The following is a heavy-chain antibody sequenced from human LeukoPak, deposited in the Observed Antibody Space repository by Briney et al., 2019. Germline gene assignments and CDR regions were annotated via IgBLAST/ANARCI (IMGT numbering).Heavy chain of an antibody. CDR1: GFTFSSYG. D-gene: IGHD3-22*01. Sequence: GRSLRLSCAASGFTFSSYGMHWVRQAPGKGLEWVAVIWYDGSNKYYADSVKGRFTISRDNSKNTLYLQMNSLRAEDTAVYYCATMTSSQYYFDYWGQGTLVTVSS. V-gene: IGHV3-33*08. J-gene: IGHJ4*02. CDR2: IWYDGSNK. CDR3: ATMTSSQYYFDY.